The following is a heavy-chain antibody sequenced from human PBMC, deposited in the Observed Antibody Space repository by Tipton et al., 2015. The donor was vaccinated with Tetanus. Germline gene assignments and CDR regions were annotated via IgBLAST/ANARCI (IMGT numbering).Heavy chain of an antibody. CDR3: ARDGFYYGSGSYYRAF. Sequence: RSLRLSCATSGLSFSGYGPHWLRQAPGKGLEWVALVAYDGNNKYYADSVKGRFTISRDNSKDTLYLQMNSLRPEDTAVYYCARDGFYYGSGSYYRAFWGQGTLVTVSP. J-gene: IGHJ4*02. D-gene: IGHD3-10*01. V-gene: IGHV3-30-3*01. CDR1: GLSFSGYG. CDR2: VAYDGNNK.